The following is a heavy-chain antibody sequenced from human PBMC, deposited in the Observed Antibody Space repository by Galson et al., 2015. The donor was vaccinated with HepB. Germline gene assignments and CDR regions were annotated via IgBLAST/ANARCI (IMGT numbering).Heavy chain of an antibody. Sequence: SLRLSCAASGFTFSSYGMHWVRQAPGKGLEWVAVIWYDGSNKYYADSVKGRFTISRDNSKNTLYLQMNSLRAEDTAVYYCARDGLVAGGSGHFDYWGQGTLVTVSS. CDR1: GFTFSSYG. D-gene: IGHD6-19*01. CDR3: ARDGLVAGGSGHFDY. CDR2: IWYDGSNK. V-gene: IGHV3-33*01. J-gene: IGHJ4*02.